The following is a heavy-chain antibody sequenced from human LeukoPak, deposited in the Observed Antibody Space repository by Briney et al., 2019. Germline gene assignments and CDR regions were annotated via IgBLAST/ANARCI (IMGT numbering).Heavy chain of an antibody. CDR2: IYYSGST. Sequence: SETLSLTCTVSGGSISSYYWSWIRQPPGKGLEWIGYIYYSGSTNYNPSLKSRVTISVDTSKNQFSLKLSSVTAADTAVYYCARGLRALTAAGWGQGTLVTVSS. CDR1: GGSISSYY. J-gene: IGHJ4*02. V-gene: IGHV4-59*01. CDR3: ARGLRALTAAG. D-gene: IGHD1-20*01.